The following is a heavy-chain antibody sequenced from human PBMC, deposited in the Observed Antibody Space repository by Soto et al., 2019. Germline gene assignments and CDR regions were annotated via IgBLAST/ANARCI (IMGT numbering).Heavy chain of an antibody. CDR1: GFTFSSYA. CDR3: ARAPIEYSSSSRHDYYYYGMDV. V-gene: IGHV3-30-3*01. J-gene: IGHJ6*02. Sequence: VGSLRLSCAASGFTFSSYAMHWVRQAPGKGLEWVAVISYDGSNKYYADSVKGRFTISRDNSKNTLYLQMNSLRAEDTAVHYCARAPIEYSSSSRHDYYYYGMDVWGQGTTVTVSS. D-gene: IGHD6-6*01. CDR2: ISYDGSNK.